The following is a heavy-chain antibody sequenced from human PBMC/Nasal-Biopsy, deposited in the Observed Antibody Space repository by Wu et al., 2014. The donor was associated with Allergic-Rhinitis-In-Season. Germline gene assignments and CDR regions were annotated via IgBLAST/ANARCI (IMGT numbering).Heavy chain of an antibody. CDR3: AFSVRKPYGVTNDNWFDS. CDR1: GLSPTINAVG. CDR2: LHWNGDK. D-gene: IGHD4/OR15-4a*01. Sequence: LVKPTQTLTLSCTVPGLSPTINAVGVAWIRQPPGKALEWLAVLHWNGDKRYSPNLRNRLSITKGSSENQVILTMTNMDPVDTATYFCAFSVRKPYGVTNDNWFDSWGQGTLVTVSS. J-gene: IGHJ5*01. V-gene: IGHV2-5*01.